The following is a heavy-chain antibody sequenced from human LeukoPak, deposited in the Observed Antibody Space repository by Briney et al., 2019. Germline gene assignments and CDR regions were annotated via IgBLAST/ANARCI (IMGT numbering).Heavy chain of an antibody. CDR2: INHSGST. J-gene: IGHJ3*02. D-gene: IGHD3-22*01. CDR3: ARLLYDSSGYYYSSCAFDI. Sequence: SETLSLTCAVYGGSFSGYYWSWIRQPPGKGLEWIGEINHSGSTNYNPSLKSRVTISVDTSKNQFSLKLSSVTAADTAVYYCARLLYDSSGYYYSSCAFDIWGQGTMVTVSS. V-gene: IGHV4-34*01. CDR1: GGSFSGYY.